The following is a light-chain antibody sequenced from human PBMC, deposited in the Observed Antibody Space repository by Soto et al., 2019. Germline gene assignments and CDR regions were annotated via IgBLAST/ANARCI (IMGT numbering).Light chain of an antibody. CDR3: SSFTTNGSLV. V-gene: IGLV2-14*01. J-gene: IGLJ1*01. CDR1: ISDIGLYNY. CDR2: EVS. Sequence: QSALTQAAAVSGSPGQSITISCTGTISDIGLYNYVSWYQQHPGKAPKLVIYEVSNRPSGVSDRFSGSKSDNTASLTISGLQAEDASNYHYSSFTTNGSLVFGAGSKVT.